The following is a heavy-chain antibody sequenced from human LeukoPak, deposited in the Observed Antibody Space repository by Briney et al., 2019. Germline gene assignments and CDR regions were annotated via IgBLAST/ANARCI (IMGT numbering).Heavy chain of an antibody. CDR1: GGSISSYY. V-gene: IGHV4-59*01. J-gene: IGHJ5*02. CDR3: ARGSGWYSGWFDP. CDR2: IYYSGST. D-gene: IGHD6-19*01. Sequence: SETLSLTCTVSGGSISSYYWTWIRQPPGKGLEWIGYIYYSGSTNYNPSLKSRVTISVDTSKNQFSLKLSSVTAADTAVYYCARGSGWYSGWFDPWGQGTLVTVSS.